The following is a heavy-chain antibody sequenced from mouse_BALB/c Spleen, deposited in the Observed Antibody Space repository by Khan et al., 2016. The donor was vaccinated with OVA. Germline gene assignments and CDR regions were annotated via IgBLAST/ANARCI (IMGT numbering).Heavy chain of an antibody. Sequence: VQLQQSGPELMKPGTSVKISCKASGYSFTTYYIHWVIQTHGKSLEWIGYIDPFSGGTTYNQKFKGKATLTVDKSSSTAYIHLSNLTSEDSAVYYCTRHGYVAWFTYWGQGTLVTVSA. D-gene: IGHD2-2*01. CDR1: GYSFTTYY. V-gene: IGHV1S135*01. J-gene: IGHJ3*01. CDR2: IDPFSGGT. CDR3: TRHGYVAWFTY.